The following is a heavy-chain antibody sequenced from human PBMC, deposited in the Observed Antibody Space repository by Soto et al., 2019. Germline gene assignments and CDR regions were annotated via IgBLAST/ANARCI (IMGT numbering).Heavy chain of an antibody. CDR3: TSRRYCSGGSCFEA. V-gene: IGHV3-73*01. D-gene: IGHD2-15*01. CDR2: IRSKANRYAT. CDR1: GFTFSGSA. J-gene: IGHJ5*02. Sequence: EVQLVESGGGLVQPGGSLKLSCAASGFTFSGSAMHWVRQASGKGLEWVGRIRSKANRYATAYAASVKGRFTISRDDSKNTAYLQMNSLKTEDTAVYYCTSRRYCSGGSCFEAWGQGTVVTVSS.